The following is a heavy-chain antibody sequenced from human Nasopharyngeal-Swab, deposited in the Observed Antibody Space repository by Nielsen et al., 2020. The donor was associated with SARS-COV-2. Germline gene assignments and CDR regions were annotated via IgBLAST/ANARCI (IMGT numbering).Heavy chain of an antibody. CDR3: AQTSIGMATIRGVLPY. V-gene: IGHV3-23*01. CDR1: GFTFSSYA. J-gene: IGHJ4*02. Sequence: GSLRLSCAASGFTFSSYAMSWVRQAPGKGLEWVSAISGSGGSTYYADSVKGRFTISRDNSKNTLYLQMNSLRAEDTAVYYCAQTSIGMATIRGVLPYWGQGTRVTVSS. D-gene: IGHD5-24*01. CDR2: ISGSGGST.